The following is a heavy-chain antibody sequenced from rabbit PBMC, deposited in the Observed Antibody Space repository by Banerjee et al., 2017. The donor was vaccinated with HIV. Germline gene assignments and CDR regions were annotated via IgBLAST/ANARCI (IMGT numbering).Heavy chain of an antibody. Sequence: QSLEESGGGLVKPGASLTLTRKASGFSLSSGHDMCWVRQAPGKGPEWIACIFGGSSGSTYYASWAKGRFTISKTSSTTVTLQMTSLTAADTATYFCARDEAGDGACALDLWGPGTLVTVS. CDR2: IFGGSSGST. J-gene: IGHJ4*01. CDR1: GFSLSSGHD. CDR3: ARDEAGDGACALDL. D-gene: IGHD2-1*01. V-gene: IGHV1S40*01.